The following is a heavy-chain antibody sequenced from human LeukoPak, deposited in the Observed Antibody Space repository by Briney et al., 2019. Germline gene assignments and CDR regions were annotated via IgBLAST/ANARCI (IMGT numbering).Heavy chain of an antibody. D-gene: IGHD3-10*01. CDR3: ARWITVVGGVIHDAFDI. J-gene: IGHJ3*02. Sequence: GESLKISCKGSGFSFSTNWIGWVRQMPGKGLEYMGIIYPGNSDTRYSPPFQGQVTISAGKSISTAYLQWDSLKASDTAMYYCARWITVVGGVIHDAFDIWGQGTMVIASS. CDR2: IYPGNSDT. CDR1: GFSFSTNW. V-gene: IGHV5-51*01.